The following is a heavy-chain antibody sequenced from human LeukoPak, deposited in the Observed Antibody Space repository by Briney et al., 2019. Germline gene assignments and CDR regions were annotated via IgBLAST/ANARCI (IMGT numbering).Heavy chain of an antibody. V-gene: IGHV3-66*02. CDR3: ASYGGRAAYFEY. Sequence: PGGSLRLSCAASGFTVSNTYMSWVRQAPGKGLEWVSVIFSGGTTYYADSVRGRFTISRDISKNTVYLQMNSLRPEDTAVYYCASYGGRAAYFEYWGQGTLVTVSS. J-gene: IGHJ4*02. D-gene: IGHD2-15*01. CDR1: GFTVSNTY. CDR2: IFSGGTT.